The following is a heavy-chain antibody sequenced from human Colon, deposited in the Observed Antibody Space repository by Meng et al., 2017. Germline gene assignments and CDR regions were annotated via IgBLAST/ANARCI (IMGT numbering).Heavy chain of an antibody. J-gene: IGHJ5*02. D-gene: IGHD3-3*01. CDR3: ARDLES. V-gene: IGHV1-69*01. Sequence: QVRLVQVGAEVRKLRPSVRDSCKASGGIFSSYASSWVRQAPGQGLEWMGGIVPMFGTPNYAQKFQGRVTIAADESTTTSFMELSSLRFEDTATYYCARDLESWGQGTLVTVSS. CDR1: GGIFSSYA. CDR2: IVPMFGTP.